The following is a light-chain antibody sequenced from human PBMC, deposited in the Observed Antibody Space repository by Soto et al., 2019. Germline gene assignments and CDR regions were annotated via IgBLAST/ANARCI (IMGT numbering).Light chain of an antibody. Sequence: DIKLTQYPSALSSSVGERVTLTCRASQSISSWLAWYQQKPGKAPKLLIYDASNLETGVPSRFSGSGSGTDFTLTISSLQPEDFATYYCQQSYSTPLTFGGGTRLEIK. CDR1: QSISSW. CDR3: QQSYSTPLT. J-gene: IGKJ4*01. V-gene: IGKV1-39*01. CDR2: DAS.